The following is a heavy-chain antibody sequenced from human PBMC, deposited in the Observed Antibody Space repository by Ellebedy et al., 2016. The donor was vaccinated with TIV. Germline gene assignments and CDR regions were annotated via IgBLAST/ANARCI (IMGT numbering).Heavy chain of an antibody. D-gene: IGHD3-22*01. CDR2: IYPANGDT. J-gene: IGHJ3*02. V-gene: IGHV1-3*01. CDR3: ARDSSGYYYTVGAFDI. CDR1: GYIVTNHA. Sequence: AASVKVSCKASGYIVTNHAIHWVRQAPGQSFEWMGWIYPANGDTKYSQQFQGRVTFTSDTSARTAYMELSSLRSEDTAVYYCARDSSGYYYTVGAFDIWGQGTMVTVSS.